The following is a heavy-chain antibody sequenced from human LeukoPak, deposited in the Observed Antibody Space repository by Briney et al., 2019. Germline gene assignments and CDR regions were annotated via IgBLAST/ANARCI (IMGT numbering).Heavy chain of an antibody. Sequence: PSETLSLTCTVSGYSINSGYFWGWIRQPPGKGLEWIGSISHSGTTYYNPSLKSRIAISQDTSKNQFSLKLSSVTAADTAVYYCARGRSLSAYSSGWYFFDYWGQGTLVTVSS. D-gene: IGHD6-19*01. CDR1: GYSINSGYF. V-gene: IGHV4-38-2*02. J-gene: IGHJ4*02. CDR3: ARGRSLSAYSSGWYFFDY. CDR2: ISHSGTT.